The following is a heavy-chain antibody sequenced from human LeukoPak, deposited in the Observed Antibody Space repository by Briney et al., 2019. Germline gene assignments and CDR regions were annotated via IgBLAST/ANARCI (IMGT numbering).Heavy chain of an antibody. CDR3: AKGHFKDSSGYYPYYFDY. Sequence: GGSLRLSCSTSGFTFKNFALSWVRQAPGKGLEWVSGISDSVSTTYYADPVKGRFTISRDNSKNTLYLQMNSLRAEDTAVYYCAKGHFKDSSGYYPYYFDYWGQGTLVTVSS. J-gene: IGHJ4*02. CDR2: ISDSVSTT. V-gene: IGHV3-23*01. D-gene: IGHD3-22*01. CDR1: GFTFKNFA.